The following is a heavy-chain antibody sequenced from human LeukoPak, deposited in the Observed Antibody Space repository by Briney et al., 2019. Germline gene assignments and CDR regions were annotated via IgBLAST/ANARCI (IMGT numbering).Heavy chain of an antibody. D-gene: IGHD4-17*01. CDR2: INAGNGNT. J-gene: IGHJ3*02. CDR1: GYTFTSYA. CDR3: ARGYGDYRSDAFDI. Sequence: ASVKVSCKASGYTFTSYAMHWVRQAPGQRLEWMGWINAGNGNTKYSQKFQGRVTITRDTSASTAYMELSSLRSEDTAVYYCARGYGDYRSDAFDIWGQGQWSPSLQ. V-gene: IGHV1-3*01.